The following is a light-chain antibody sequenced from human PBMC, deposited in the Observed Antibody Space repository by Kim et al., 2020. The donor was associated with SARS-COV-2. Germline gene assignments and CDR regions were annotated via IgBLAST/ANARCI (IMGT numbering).Light chain of an antibody. V-gene: IGLV3-1*01. CDR1: RLGDKY. Sequence: SYELTQPPSVFVSPGQTAIITCSGDRLGDKYVCXYQQKPGQSPVVVIYRDNKRPSGTPERFSGSNSGNTATLTISGTEAMDEADYYCQVWDSDSAIFGGG. J-gene: IGLJ2*01. CDR3: QVWDSDSAI. CDR2: RDN.